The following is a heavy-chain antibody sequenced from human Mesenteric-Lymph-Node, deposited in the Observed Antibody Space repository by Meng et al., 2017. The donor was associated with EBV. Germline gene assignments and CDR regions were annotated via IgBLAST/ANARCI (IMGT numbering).Heavy chain of an antibody. J-gene: IGHJ2*01. CDR1: GASISSGGYY. V-gene: IGHV4-30-4*01. CDR2: IFYGGYT. CDR3: ARMEFTYSWYFDL. D-gene: IGHD1-1*01. Sequence: QVHLQESGPGLVKPSETLSLTFTVSGASISSGGYYWNWIRQSPGKGLELIGYIFYGGYTYYNLSLKSRVTISVDVSKNQFSLKLTSVTAADTAVYYCARMEFTYSWYFDLWGRGTLVTVSS.